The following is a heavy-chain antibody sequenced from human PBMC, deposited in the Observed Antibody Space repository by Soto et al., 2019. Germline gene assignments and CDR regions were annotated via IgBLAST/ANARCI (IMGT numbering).Heavy chain of an antibody. V-gene: IGHV1-69*01. Sequence: QVQLVQSGAEVKKPGSSVKVSCKASGGTFSSYAISWVRQAPGQGLEWIGGIIPIFGTANYAQKFQGRVTITADESTSIAYMELSSLRSEDTAVYYCARDACSSTSCYYNWFDPWGQGTLVTVSS. D-gene: IGHD2-2*01. CDR2: IIPIFGTA. J-gene: IGHJ5*02. CDR1: GGTFSSYA. CDR3: ARDACSSTSCYYNWFDP.